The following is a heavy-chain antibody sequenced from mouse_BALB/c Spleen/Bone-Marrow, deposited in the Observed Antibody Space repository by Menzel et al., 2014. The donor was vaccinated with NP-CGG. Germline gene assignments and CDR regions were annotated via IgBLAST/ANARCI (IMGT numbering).Heavy chain of an antibody. V-gene: IGHV1-22*01. D-gene: IGHD2-3*01. CDR3: AGFGAMVYPGFAY. CDR2: INPYNGGT. Sequence: EVMLVESGPELVKPGASMKISCKASGYSFTGYTMNWVKQSHGKNLEWIGLINPYNGGTSYNQKFKGKATLTVDKSSSPAYMKLLGLTPETSAVYSGAGFGAMVYPGFAYWGKGTLAPAPA. J-gene: IGHJ3*01. CDR1: GYSFTGYT.